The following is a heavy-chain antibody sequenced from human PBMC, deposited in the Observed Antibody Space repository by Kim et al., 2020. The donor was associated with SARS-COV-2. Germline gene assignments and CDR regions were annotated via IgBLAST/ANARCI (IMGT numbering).Heavy chain of an antibody. CDR1: GFSFSKSS. Sequence: GGSLRLSCAGSGFSFSKSSMAWVRQDPGKGLEWVSSISVSGGSTYYADSAKGRFTISRDDSKMYLEMKRLSPEDTAVYYCAKESDRDSSLDVWGQGTTVTVSS. J-gene: IGHJ6*02. CDR3: AKESDRDSSLDV. D-gene: IGHD6-19*01. CDR2: ISVSGGST. V-gene: IGHV3-23*01.